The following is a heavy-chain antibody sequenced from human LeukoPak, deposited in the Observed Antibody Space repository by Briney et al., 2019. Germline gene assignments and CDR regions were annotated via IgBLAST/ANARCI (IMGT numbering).Heavy chain of an antibody. V-gene: IGHV3-48*01. D-gene: IGHD2-15*01. CDR1: GFTLSYYS. CDR3: ARSEDYCSGGSCYAH. J-gene: IGHJ4*02. CDR2: ISSGSSTI. Sequence: PGGSLRLSCAASGFTLSYYSMNWVRQAPGKGLEWVSYISSGSSTIYCADSVKGRFTISRDNAKNSLFLQMNSLRAEDTAMYYCARSEDYCSGGSCYAHWGQGILVTVSS.